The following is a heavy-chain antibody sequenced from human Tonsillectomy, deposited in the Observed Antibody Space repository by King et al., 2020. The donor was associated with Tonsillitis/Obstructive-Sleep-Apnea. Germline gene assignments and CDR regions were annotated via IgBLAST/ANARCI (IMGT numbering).Heavy chain of an antibody. Sequence: VQLQESGPGLVKPSGTLSLTCAVSGGSISSSNWWSWVRQPPGKGLEWMGDIYHSGSTNYNPSLKSRVTISVDKSKNQFSLKLSSVTAADTSVYYCAGDRVTIFGVVIIPASDAFDIWGQGTMVTVSS. CDR2: IYHSGST. CDR1: GGSISSSNW. D-gene: IGHD3-3*01. J-gene: IGHJ3*02. CDR3: AGDRVTIFGVVIIPASDAFDI. V-gene: IGHV4-4*02.